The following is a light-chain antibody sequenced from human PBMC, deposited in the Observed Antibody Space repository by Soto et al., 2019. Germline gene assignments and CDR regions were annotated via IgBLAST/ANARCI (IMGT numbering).Light chain of an antibody. Sequence: IQMTHSPSTLSASVLYRVTITCLASQSISRSLSFYQHQPGKAPKLLISDASSLESGVPSRFSGIGSGTEFTLSISSLQPEDFGTYYCQQCYMGWTFGQGTKVDI. V-gene: IGKV1-5*01. J-gene: IGKJ1*01. CDR2: DAS. CDR1: QSISRS. CDR3: QQCYMGWT.